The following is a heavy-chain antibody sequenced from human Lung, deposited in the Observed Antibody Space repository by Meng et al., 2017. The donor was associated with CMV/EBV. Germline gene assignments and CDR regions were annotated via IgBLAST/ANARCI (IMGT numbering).Heavy chain of an antibody. V-gene: IGHV3-21*01. CDR2: ISSSSSYI. CDR1: GFTFSSYS. J-gene: IGHJ4*02. CDR3: APTYYYDSSGYYPFDY. Sequence: SXAASGFTFSSYSMNWVRQAPGKGLEWVSSISSSSSYISYADSVKGRFIISRDNAKNSLYLQMNSLRAEDTAVYHCAPTYYYDSSGYYPFDYWGQXTLVTVS. D-gene: IGHD3-22*01.